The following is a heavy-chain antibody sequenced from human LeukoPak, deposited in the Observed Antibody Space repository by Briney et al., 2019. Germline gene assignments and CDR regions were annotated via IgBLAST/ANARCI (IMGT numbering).Heavy chain of an antibody. J-gene: IGHJ4*02. CDR2: MNPNSGNT. CDR3: ARGRPGHVLAIFGVVKYYFDY. CDR1: GYTFTSYD. D-gene: IGHD3-3*01. V-gene: IGHV1-8*03. Sequence: ASVKVSCKASGYTFTSYDINWVRQATGQGLEWMGWMNPNSGNTGYAQKFQGRVTITRNTSISTAYMELSSLRSEDTAVYYCARGRPGHVLAIFGVVKYYFDYWGQGTLVTVSS.